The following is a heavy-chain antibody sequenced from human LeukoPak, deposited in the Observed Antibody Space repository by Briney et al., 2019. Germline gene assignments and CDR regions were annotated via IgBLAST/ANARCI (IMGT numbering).Heavy chain of an antibody. CDR1: GFTFSSYA. V-gene: IGHV3-30*04. D-gene: IGHD4-17*01. Sequence: GGSLRLSCAASGFTFSSYAMHWVRQAPGKGLEWVAVISYDGSNKYYADSVKGRFTISRDNSKNTLYLQMNSLRAEDTAVYYCAPSYGDYKLDYWGQGTLVTVSS. J-gene: IGHJ4*02. CDR2: ISYDGSNK. CDR3: APSYGDYKLDY.